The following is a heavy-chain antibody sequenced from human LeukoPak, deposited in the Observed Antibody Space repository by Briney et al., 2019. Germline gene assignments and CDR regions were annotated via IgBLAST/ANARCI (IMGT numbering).Heavy chain of an antibody. CDR3: ARSRPYSSSWGYFYYGMDV. D-gene: IGHD6-13*01. CDR2: IYYSAST. V-gene: IGHV4-59*01. CDR1: GGSISSYS. Sequence: SETLSLTCSVSGGSISSYSWSWIRQPPGKGLEWIGYIYYSASTNYNPPLKSRVTISVDTSKNQFSLNLTSVTAADTAVYYCARSRPYSSSWGYFYYGMDVWGQGTTVTVSS. J-gene: IGHJ6*02.